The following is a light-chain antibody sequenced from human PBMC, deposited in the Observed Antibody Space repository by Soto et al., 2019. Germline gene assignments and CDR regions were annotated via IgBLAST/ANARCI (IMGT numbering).Light chain of an antibody. V-gene: IGLV1-40*01. Sequence: QSVLTQPPSLSGAPGQRGTISCTGSRANMVAGYNVHWYQQLPGTAPKLLIYANNNRPSGVPDRFSGSKSGNSAALDSTGIQAEEEADYYCQSFYISRSGSVVGGGTQLTV. J-gene: IGLJ2*01. CDR2: ANN. CDR3: QSFYISRSGSV. CDR1: RANMVAGYN.